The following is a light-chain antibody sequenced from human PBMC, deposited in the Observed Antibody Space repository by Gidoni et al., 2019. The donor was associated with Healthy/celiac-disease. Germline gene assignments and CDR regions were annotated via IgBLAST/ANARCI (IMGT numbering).Light chain of an antibody. Sequence: EIVMTQSPATLSVSPGERATLSCRANQSVSSNLAWYQQKPGQAPRLLIYVASTRATGIPARFSGSGSGTEFTLTISSLQSEDFAVYYCQQYNNWPPWTFGQGTKVEIK. CDR1: QSVSSN. CDR2: VAS. J-gene: IGKJ1*01. CDR3: QQYNNWPPWT. V-gene: IGKV3-15*01.